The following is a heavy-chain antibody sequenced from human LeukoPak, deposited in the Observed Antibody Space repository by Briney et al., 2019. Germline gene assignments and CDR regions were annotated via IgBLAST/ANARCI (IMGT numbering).Heavy chain of an antibody. D-gene: IGHD3-9*01. Sequence: SGPTLVNPTQTLTLTCTFSGFSLSTSGVGVGWIRQPPGKALEWLALIYWNDDKRYSPSLKSRLTITKDTSKNQVVLTMTNMDPVDTATYYCAHRRHDILTGYLNYFDYWGQGTLVTVFS. CDR2: IYWNDDK. J-gene: IGHJ4*02. CDR1: GFSLSTSGVG. V-gene: IGHV2-5*01. CDR3: AHRRHDILTGYLNYFDY.